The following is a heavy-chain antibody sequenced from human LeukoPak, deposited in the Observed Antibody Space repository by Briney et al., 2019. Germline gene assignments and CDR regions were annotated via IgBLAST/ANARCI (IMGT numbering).Heavy chain of an antibody. V-gene: IGHV6-1*01. Sequence: SQTLSVTCAISGDSVSSNSAAWNWIRQSPSRGLEWLGRTYYRSEWYNDYAISVESRITINSDTSKNQFSLQLNSVTPEDTAVYYCAKEPRLDSSGFDIWGQGTMVTVSS. CDR2: TYYRSEWYN. CDR1: GDSVSSNSAA. J-gene: IGHJ3*02. D-gene: IGHD3-22*01. CDR3: AKEPRLDSSGFDI.